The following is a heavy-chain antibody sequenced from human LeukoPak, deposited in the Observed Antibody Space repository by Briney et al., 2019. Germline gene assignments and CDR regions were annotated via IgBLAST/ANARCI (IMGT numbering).Heavy chain of an antibody. CDR3: ARDFLECSRASCLNWFDP. CDR2: IYYSGTT. Sequence: PSETLSFTCSVSGGSISSHFWTWIRQPPGKGLERIGYIYYSGTTNYNTSLKSRVSISVDTSKNEFSLRLSSVTAADTAVYYCARDFLECSRASCLNWFDPWGQGTLVTVSS. CDR1: GGSISSHF. J-gene: IGHJ5*02. V-gene: IGHV4-59*11. D-gene: IGHD2-2*01.